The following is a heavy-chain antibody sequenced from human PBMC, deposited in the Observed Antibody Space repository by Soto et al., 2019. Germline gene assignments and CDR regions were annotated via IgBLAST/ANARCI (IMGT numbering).Heavy chain of an antibody. D-gene: IGHD6-13*01. CDR1: GASITTYD. J-gene: IGHJ4*02. CDR2: INNSGNT. V-gene: IGHV4-59*01. Sequence: AETLSLTCTVSGASITTYDWSWIRQPQGKGLEWVGYINNSGNTNYSPSLKSRVTISRDTSRNQLSLKLSSVTTADTAVYYCERAPGNSSTWYFDYWGQGALVTVS. CDR3: ERAPGNSSTWYFDY.